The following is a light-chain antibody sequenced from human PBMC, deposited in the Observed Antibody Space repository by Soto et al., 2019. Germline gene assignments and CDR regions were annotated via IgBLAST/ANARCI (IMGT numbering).Light chain of an antibody. Sequence: DIQMTQSPSSLSASVGDRVTITCRASQSISSYLNWYQQKPGKAPKLLIYAASSLQSGVPSRFSGSGAGTDFTLTISSVQPEDFATYYWQQSYSTPHTVGQGTKLEIK. V-gene: IGKV1-39*01. CDR1: QSISSY. J-gene: IGKJ2*01. CDR3: QQSYSTPHT. CDR2: AAS.